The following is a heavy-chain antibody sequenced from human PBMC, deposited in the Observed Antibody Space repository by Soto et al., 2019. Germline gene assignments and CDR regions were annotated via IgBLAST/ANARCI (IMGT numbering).Heavy chain of an antibody. J-gene: IGHJ4*02. V-gene: IGHV4-30-2*01. CDR2: IYHSGST. D-gene: IGHD2-15*01. CDR3: ARGQVVAAQH. CDR1: GGSISNGGYS. Sequence: QLQLQESGSGLVKPSQTLSLTCAVSGGSISNGGYSWSWIRQPPGKGLEWIGYIYHSGSTYYNPSLXXRXPXPGDRSKNQFSLKLSSVTAADTAVYYCARGQVVAAQHWGQGTLVTVAS.